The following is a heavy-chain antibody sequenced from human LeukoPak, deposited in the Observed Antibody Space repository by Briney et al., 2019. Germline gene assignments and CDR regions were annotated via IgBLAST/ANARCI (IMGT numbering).Heavy chain of an antibody. V-gene: IGHV3-20*04. CDR2: INWNGGST. D-gene: IGHD5-12*01. J-gene: IGHJ4*02. Sequence: GRSLRLSCAASGFTFDDYDMSWVRQAPGKGLEWVSGINWNGGSTGYADSVKGRFTISRDNAKNSLYLQMNSLRAEDTALYYCARAPGGYDFYRAAEFDYWGQGTLVTVSS. CDR1: GFTFDDYD. CDR3: ARAPGGYDFYRAAEFDY.